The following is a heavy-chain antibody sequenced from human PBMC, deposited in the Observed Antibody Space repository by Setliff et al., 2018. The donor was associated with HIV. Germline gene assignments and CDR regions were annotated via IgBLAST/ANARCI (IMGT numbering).Heavy chain of an antibody. J-gene: IGHJ4*02. CDR3: VTTDYFYGRNNFEY. Sequence: SETLSLTCTVSGYSMSGGYNWGWIRQSPEEGLEWIGNIYHVGTTYYNPSLKSRVTLSVDPSKSQFSLKLTSVTAADTALYYCVTTDYFYGRNNFEYWGQGALVTVSS. CDR2: IYHVGTT. D-gene: IGHD3-10*01. V-gene: IGHV4-38-2*02. CDR1: GYSMSGGYN.